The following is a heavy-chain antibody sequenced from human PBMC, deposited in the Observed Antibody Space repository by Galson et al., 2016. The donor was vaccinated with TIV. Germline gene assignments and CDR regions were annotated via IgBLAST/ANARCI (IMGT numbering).Heavy chain of an antibody. CDR3: ARDQDSGAYFDY. V-gene: IGHV1-3*01. CDR1: GYTFTNYI. J-gene: IGHJ4*02. CDR2: INAGNGNT. D-gene: IGHD2-15*01. Sequence: SVKVSCKASGYTFTNYIMHWVRQAPGQRLEWMGWINAGNGNTKYSQKFQGRVTITRDTSASTAYMELSSLRSEDTAVYYCARDQDSGAYFDYWGQGTLVTVSS.